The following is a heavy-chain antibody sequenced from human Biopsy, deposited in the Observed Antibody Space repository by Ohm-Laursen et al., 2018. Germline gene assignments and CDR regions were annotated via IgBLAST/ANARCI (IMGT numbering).Heavy chain of an antibody. Sequence: ASVKAPCKASGYTSSAYILNWVRQAPGHGLESMGWFNTRRGDTNYAQKFQCRVTMTRDTSTTTVFMELTSLRSDDTAMYYCARVEDSTRHWYFDLWGRGTQVTVSS. J-gene: IGHJ2*01. D-gene: IGHD2-2*01. V-gene: IGHV1-18*01. CDR1: GYTSSAYI. CDR3: ARVEDSTRHWYFDL. CDR2: FNTRRGDT.